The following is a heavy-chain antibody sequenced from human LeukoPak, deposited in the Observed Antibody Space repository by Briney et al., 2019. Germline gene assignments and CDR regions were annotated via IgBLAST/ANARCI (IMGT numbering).Heavy chain of an antibody. D-gene: IGHD3-3*01. CDR1: GGPLGRFY. J-gene: IGHJ4*02. Sequence: SETLSLTCGVSGGPLGRFYWTWIRQAPGKGLEWIGEVNHSGSANYNPSLQSRVTISLDASQNQFSLSLSSVSAADTAVYFWAKGVDFTAHFARWGQGNRVTVSS. V-gene: IGHV4-34*01. CDR3: AKGVDFTAHFAR. CDR2: VNHSGSA.